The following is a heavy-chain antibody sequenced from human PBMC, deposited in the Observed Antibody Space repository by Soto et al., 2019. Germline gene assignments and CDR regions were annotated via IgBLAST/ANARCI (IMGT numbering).Heavy chain of an antibody. V-gene: IGHV1-18*01. D-gene: IGHD4-17*01. CDR1: GYTFSSYG. CDR2: ISAYNGNT. Sequence: VSVKVSCNASGYTFSSYGISLVRQAPGQGLEWMGWISAYNGNTNYAQKLQGRVTMTTDTSTSTAYMELRSLRSDDTAVYYCARGDYGDYYYWGQGTLVTVSS. J-gene: IGHJ4*02. CDR3: ARGDYGDYYY.